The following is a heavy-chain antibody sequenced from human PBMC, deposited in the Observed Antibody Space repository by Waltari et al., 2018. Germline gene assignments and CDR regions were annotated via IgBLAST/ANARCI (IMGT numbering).Heavy chain of an antibody. D-gene: IGHD3-22*01. CDR1: GGSISSSSYY. Sequence: QLQLQESGPGLVKPSETLSLTCPVSGGSISSSSYYWGWIRQRPGKGLEWIGSIYYSGSTYYNPSLKSRVTISVDTSKNQFSLKLSSVTAADTAVYYCARAGATMIVVVNWFDPWGQGTLVTVSS. CDR3: ARAGATMIVVVNWFDP. J-gene: IGHJ5*02. V-gene: IGHV4-39*01. CDR2: IYYSGST.